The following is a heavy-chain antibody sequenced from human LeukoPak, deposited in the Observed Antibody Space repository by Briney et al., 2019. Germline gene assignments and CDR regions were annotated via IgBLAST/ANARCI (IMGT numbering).Heavy chain of an antibody. CDR2: IGYDGSKI. CDR3: ANWDPFDY. CDR1: GFTFSSYD. V-gene: IGHV3-30*02. D-gene: IGHD1-26*01. J-gene: IGHJ4*02. Sequence: GGSLRLSCAASGFTFSSYDMHWVRQAPGRGLEWLTFIGYDGSKIYYADSVKGRFTVSRDNSKNTLYLQMNSLRVDDMAVYYCANWDPFDYWGQGTLVTVSS.